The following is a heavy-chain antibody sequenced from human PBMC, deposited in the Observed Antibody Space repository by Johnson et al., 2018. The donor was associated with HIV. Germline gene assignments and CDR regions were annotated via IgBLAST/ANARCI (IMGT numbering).Heavy chain of an antibody. CDR3: ARELAIGGRTDDFDI. CDR1: GFTFSDYY. J-gene: IGHJ3*02. CDR2: ISRSGSTI. D-gene: IGHD6-6*01. Sequence: QLVESGGGLVQPGGSLRLSCAASGFTFSDYYMSWIRQAPGKGPEWLSYISRSGSTIYYADSVKGRFTISRDNAKNSLYLQMSSLRAEDTAVSYCARELAIGGRTDDFDIWGQGTVVTVSS. V-gene: IGHV3-11*04.